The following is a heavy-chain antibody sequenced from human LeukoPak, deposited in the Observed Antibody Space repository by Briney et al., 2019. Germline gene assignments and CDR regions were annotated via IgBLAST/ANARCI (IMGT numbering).Heavy chain of an antibody. CDR2: INHSGST. CDR1: GGSFSGYY. J-gene: IGHJ6*03. Sequence: PSETLSLTCAVYGGSFSGYYWSWIRQPPAKVLEWIGEINHSGSTNYNPSLNSRVTISVDTSKNQFSLKLTSVTAADTSVYYCARENIVVVPAAIGYYYYMDVWGKGTTVTVSS. CDR3: ARENIVVVPAAIGYYYYMDV. D-gene: IGHD2-2*02. V-gene: IGHV4-34*01.